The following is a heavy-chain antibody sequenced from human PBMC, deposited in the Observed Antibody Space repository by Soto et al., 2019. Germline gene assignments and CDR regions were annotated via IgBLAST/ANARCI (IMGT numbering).Heavy chain of an antibody. V-gene: IGHV4-34*01. CDR3: ARGTLYSSGQKMSYYYGMDV. CDR1: GGSFSGYY. D-gene: IGHD6-19*01. CDR2: INHSGST. J-gene: IGHJ6*02. Sequence: SETLSLTCAVYGGSFSGYYWSWIRQPPGKGLEWIGEINHSGSTNYNPSLKSRVTISVDTSKNQFSLKLSSVTAADTAVYYCARGTLYSSGQKMSYYYGMDVWGQGTTVTVSS.